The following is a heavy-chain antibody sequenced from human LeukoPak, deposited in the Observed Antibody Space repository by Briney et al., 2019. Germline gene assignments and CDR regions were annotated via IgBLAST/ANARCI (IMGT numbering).Heavy chain of an antibody. Sequence: PGGSLRLSCAASGFTFSSYWMNWARQAPGKGLEWVASINHNGNVNYYVDSVKGRFTISRDNARNTLYLQMNSLTAEDTAVYYCVRDLGGRSGHWGQGTLVTVSS. CDR2: INHNGNVN. J-gene: IGHJ4*02. CDR1: GFTFSSYW. V-gene: IGHV3-7*01. CDR3: VRDLGGRSGH. D-gene: IGHD1-26*01.